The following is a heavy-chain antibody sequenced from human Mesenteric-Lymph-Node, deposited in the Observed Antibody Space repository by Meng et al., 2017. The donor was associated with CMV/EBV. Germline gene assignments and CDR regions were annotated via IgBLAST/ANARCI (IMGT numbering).Heavy chain of an antibody. CDR3: ARDQRHCSGGRCLFDY. V-gene: IGHV3-30*19. CDR2: ISYDGSNK. J-gene: IGHJ4*02. CDR1: GFTFSSYG. D-gene: IGHD2-15*01. Sequence: GESLKISCAASGFTFSSYGMHWVRQAPGKGLEWVAVISYDGSNKYYADSVKGRFPISRDNSKNTLYLQMNSLRAEDTAVYYCARDQRHCSGGRCLFDYWGQGTLVTVSS.